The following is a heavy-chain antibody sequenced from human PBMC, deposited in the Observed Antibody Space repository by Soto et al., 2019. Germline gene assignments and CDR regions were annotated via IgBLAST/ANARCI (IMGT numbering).Heavy chain of an antibody. J-gene: IGHJ3*02. D-gene: IGHD4-17*01. CDR2: ISYDGSNK. Sequence: GGSLRLSCAASGFTFSSYGMHWVRQAPGKGLEWVAVISYDGSNKYYADSVKGRFTISRDNSKNTLYLQMNSLRAEDTAVYYCAKDENGERAFDIWGQGTMVTVSS. CDR1: GFTFSSYG. CDR3: AKDENGERAFDI. V-gene: IGHV3-30*18.